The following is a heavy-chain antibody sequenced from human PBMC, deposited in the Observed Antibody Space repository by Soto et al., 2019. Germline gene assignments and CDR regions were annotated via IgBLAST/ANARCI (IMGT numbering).Heavy chain of an antibody. CDR3: VRGSKDTRPGSRLFDF. CDR1: GLTFGSRA. Sequence: GGSLRLSCVASGLTFGSRAMSWVRQSPGEGLEWVSTITDTGGDAKYADSVRGRFAISRDNSKNTLYLQMSALRAEDSAIYFCVRGSKDTRPGSRLFDFWGRGPLVTVSS. J-gene: IGHJ4*02. CDR2: ITDTGGDA. V-gene: IGHV3-23*01. D-gene: IGHD3-10*01.